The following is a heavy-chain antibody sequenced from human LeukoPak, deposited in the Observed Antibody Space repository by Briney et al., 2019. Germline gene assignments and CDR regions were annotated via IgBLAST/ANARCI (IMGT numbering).Heavy chain of an antibody. CDR2: ISGDGRST. CDR1: EFTFSSYW. CDR3: AKSGVVVPAAIPYYYYYMDV. Sequence: GGSLRLSCAASEFTFSSYWMHWVRQAPGKGLVWVSRISGDGRSTSYADSVKGRFTISRDNAKNTMYLQMNSLRAEDTAVYYCAKSGVVVPAAIPYYYYYMDVWGKGTTVTVSS. J-gene: IGHJ6*03. V-gene: IGHV3-74*01. D-gene: IGHD2-2*02.